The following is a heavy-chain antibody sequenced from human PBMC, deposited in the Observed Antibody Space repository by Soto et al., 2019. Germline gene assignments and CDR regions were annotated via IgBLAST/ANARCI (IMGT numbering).Heavy chain of an antibody. J-gene: IGHJ4*02. D-gene: IGHD3-10*01. CDR3: AAVPPWYGGLPSGDIFDY. CDR2: IVVGSGNT. CDR1: GFTFNSSA. Sequence: GASLKVSCKASGFTFNSSAMQWVRQARGQRLEWIGWIVVGSGNTNYAQKFQERVTITRDMSTSTAYMELSSLRSEDTAVYYCAAVPPWYGGLPSGDIFDYWGQGTLVNVSS. V-gene: IGHV1-58*02.